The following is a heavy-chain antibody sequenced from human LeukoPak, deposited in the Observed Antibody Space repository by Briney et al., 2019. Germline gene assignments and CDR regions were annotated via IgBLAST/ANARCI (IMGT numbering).Heavy chain of an antibody. V-gene: IGHV3-11*05. CDR3: ARGAYYYDSSRSGAFDI. D-gene: IGHD3-22*01. CDR2: ISSSSSYT. Sequence: GGSLRLSCAASGFTFSDYYMSWIRQAPGKGLEWVSYISSSSSYTIYADSVKGRFTISRDNAKNSLYLQMNSLRAEDTAVYYCARGAYYYDSSRSGAFDIWGQGTMVTASS. J-gene: IGHJ3*02. CDR1: GFTFSDYY.